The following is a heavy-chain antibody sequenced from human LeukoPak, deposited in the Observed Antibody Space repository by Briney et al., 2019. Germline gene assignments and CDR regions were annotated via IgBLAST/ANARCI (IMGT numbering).Heavy chain of an antibody. D-gene: IGHD2-21*01. J-gene: IGHJ5*02. Sequence: GASVKVSCKASGGTFSSYAISWVRQAPGQGLEWMGRIIPILGIANYAQKFQGRVTITADKSTSTAYMELSSLRSEDTAVYYCARDWEEYCGGDCYWFDPWGQGTLVTVSS. CDR2: IIPILGIA. V-gene: IGHV1-69*04. CDR3: ARDWEEYCGGDCYWFDP. CDR1: GGTFSSYA.